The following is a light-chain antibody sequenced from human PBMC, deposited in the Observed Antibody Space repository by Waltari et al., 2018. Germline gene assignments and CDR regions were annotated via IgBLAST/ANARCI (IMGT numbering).Light chain of an antibody. CDR2: EDS. Sequence: SYELTQPPSVSVSPGQTARITCSGDALPKKYAYWYQQKSGKAPVSVIYEDSKRPSGIPEGFSGSSSGTLATLTISVAQVEDEADYYCYSTDSSADYYVFGTGTKVTVL. CDR3: YSTDSSADYYV. J-gene: IGLJ1*01. CDR1: ALPKKY. V-gene: IGLV3-10*01.